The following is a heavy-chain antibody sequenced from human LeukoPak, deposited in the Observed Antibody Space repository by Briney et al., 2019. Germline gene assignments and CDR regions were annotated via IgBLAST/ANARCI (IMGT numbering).Heavy chain of an antibody. Sequence: GSLRLSCAASGFTFSTYAMSWVRQAPGKGLEWVSAISGSGGSTYYADSVKGRFTISRDNSKNTLYLQMNSLRAEDTAIYYCAKESPYASGSRNYYFDYWGQGTLVTVSS. V-gene: IGHV3-23*01. D-gene: IGHD3-10*01. CDR2: ISGSGGST. CDR3: AKESPYASGSRNYYFDY. CDR1: GFTFSTYA. J-gene: IGHJ4*02.